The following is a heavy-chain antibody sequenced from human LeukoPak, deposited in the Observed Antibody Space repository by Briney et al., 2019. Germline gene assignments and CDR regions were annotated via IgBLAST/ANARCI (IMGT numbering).Heavy chain of an antibody. D-gene: IGHD2-15*01. CDR3: AKDPGGRGCSGGSCYPYNWFDP. J-gene: IGHJ5*02. CDR2: ISGSGGST. V-gene: IGHV3-23*01. Sequence: PGGSLRLSCAASGFTFSSYAMSWVRQAPGKGLEWVSAISGSGGSTYYADSVKGRFTISRDNSKNTLYLQMNSLRAEDTAVYYCAKDPGGRGCSGGSCYPYNWFDPWGQGTLVTVSS. CDR1: GFTFSSYA.